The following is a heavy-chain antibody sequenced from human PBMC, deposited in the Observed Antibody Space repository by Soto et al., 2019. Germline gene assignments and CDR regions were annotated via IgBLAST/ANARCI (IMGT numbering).Heavy chain of an antibody. D-gene: IGHD3-9*01. J-gene: IGHJ5*02. CDR1: GGSISSSNW. CDR2: IYHSGST. Sequence: SETLSLTCAVSGGSISSSNWWSWVRQPPGKGLEWIGEIYHSGSTNYNPSLKSRVTISVDKSKNQFSLKLSSVTAADTAVYYCARIYYDILTGYLWFDPWGQGTLVTVSS. CDR3: ARIYYDILTGYLWFDP. V-gene: IGHV4-4*02.